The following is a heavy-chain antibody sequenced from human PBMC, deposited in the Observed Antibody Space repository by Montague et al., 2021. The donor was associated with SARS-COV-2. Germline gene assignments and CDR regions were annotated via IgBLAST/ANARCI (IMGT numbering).Heavy chain of an antibody. CDR2: IYYSGST. V-gene: IGHV4-39*01. CDR1: DGSISSSSYY. J-gene: IGHJ2*01. Sequence: SETLSLTRTVSDGSISSSSYYWGWIRQPPGKGLEWIGSIYYSGSTYYXPSLKSRVTISVDTSKNQFSLKLSSVTAADTAVYYCAGRVVVPAAIGHWYFDLWGRGTLVTVSP. D-gene: IGHD2-2*02. CDR3: AGRVVVPAAIGHWYFDL.